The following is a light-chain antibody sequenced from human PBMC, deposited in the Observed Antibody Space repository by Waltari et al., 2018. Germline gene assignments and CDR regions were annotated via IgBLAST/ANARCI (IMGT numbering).Light chain of an antibody. CDR2: DVN. Sequence: QSALTQPRSVSGSPGQSVTISCTGTSSDVGGYNYVSWYQQHPYKAPKLMIYDVNKRPSGAPDRFSGSKSGNTASLTISGLQAEDEADYYCCSYAGTYTSYMFFGGGTKLTVL. J-gene: IGLJ2*01. V-gene: IGLV2-11*01. CDR1: SSDVGGYNY. CDR3: CSYAGTYTSYMF.